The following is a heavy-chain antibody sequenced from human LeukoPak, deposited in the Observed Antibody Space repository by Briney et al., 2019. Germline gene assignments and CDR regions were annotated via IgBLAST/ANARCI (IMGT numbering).Heavy chain of an antibody. CDR3: ARGNYDFWSGYLYYFDY. CDR2: INHSGST. J-gene: IGHJ4*02. D-gene: IGHD3-3*01. CDR1: GGSISSSSYY. Sequence: SETLSLTCTVSGGSISSSSYYWGWIRQPPGKGLEWIGEINHSGSTNYNPSLKSRVTISVDTSKNQFSLKLSSVTAADTAVYYCARGNYDFWSGYLYYFDYWGQGTLVTVSS. V-gene: IGHV4-39*07.